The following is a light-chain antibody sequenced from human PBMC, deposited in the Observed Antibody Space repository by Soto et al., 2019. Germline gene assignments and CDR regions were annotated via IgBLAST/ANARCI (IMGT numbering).Light chain of an antibody. V-gene: IGKV4-1*01. CDR2: WAS. Sequence: DIVMTQSPDSLAVSLDERATINCKSSRSVLYSSNNKNYLAWYQQKPGQPPKLLIFWASTRDSGVPDRFSGSGSGTDFTLTISSLQAEDVAVYYCQQYYSTPRTFGQGTKVEIK. J-gene: IGKJ1*01. CDR3: QQYYSTPRT. CDR1: RSVLYSSNNKNY.